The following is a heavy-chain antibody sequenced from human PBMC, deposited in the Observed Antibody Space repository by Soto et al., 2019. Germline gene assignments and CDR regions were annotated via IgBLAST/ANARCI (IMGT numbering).Heavy chain of an antibody. Sequence: LRLSCAASGFTFSSYWMSWVRQAPGKGLEWVANIKQDGSEKYYVDSVKGRFTISRDNAKNSLYLQMNSQRAEDTAVYYCARDPPNHSGYAQPWFDPWGQGTLVTVSS. J-gene: IGHJ5*02. CDR1: GFTFSSYW. V-gene: IGHV3-7*03. CDR3: ARDPPNHSGYAQPWFDP. D-gene: IGHD5-12*01. CDR2: IKQDGSEK.